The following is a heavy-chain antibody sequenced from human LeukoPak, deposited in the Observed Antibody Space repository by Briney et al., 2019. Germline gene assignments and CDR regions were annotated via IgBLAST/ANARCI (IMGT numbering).Heavy chain of an antibody. CDR2: IGSDDKA. Sequence: PGGSLRLSCEASGFTFSAYAMTWVRQAPGKGLEWVSSIGSDDKAHYSESVKGRFAISRDNSKNTLYLQMNSLRAEDTAVYYCARDAGGYGMDVWGQGTTVTVSS. J-gene: IGHJ6*02. V-gene: IGHV3-23*01. CDR1: GFTFSAYA. D-gene: IGHD2-8*02. CDR3: ARDAGGYGMDV.